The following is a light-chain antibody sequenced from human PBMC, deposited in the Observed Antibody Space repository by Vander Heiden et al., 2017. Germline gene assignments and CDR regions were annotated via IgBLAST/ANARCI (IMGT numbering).Light chain of an antibody. Sequence: DIQMTQSPSTLSASVGDRVTITCRASQSISSWLAWYQQKPGKAPKLLIYKASSLESGVPSRFSGSGSGTEFTLTISSLQPYDFATYYCQQDNISPWTFGQGTKVEIK. CDR2: KAS. V-gene: IGKV1-5*03. J-gene: IGKJ1*01. CDR3: QQDNISPWT. CDR1: QSISSW.